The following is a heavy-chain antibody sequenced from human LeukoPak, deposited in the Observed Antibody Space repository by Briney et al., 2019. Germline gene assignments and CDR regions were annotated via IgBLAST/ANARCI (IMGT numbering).Heavy chain of an antibody. CDR3: ARVVSLRFIPD. CDR1: GFTFSSYA. V-gene: IGHV3-23*01. J-gene: IGHJ4*02. Sequence: GGSLRLSCAASGFTFSSYAMSWVRQAPGKGLEWVSVINNNGGSTSYADSVRGRFIISRDNAKNTLYLQMNSLRAEDTAVYYCARVVSLRFIPDWGQGTLVTVSS. D-gene: IGHD5-12*01. CDR2: INNNGGST.